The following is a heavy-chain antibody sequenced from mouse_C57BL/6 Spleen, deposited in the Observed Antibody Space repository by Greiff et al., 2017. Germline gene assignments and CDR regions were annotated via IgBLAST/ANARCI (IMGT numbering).Heavy chain of an antibody. CDR1: GYTFTSYW. CDR2: IDPSDSYT. D-gene: IGHD1-1*01. J-gene: IGHJ1*03. CDR3: ARSGYYYGSRRYFDV. Sequence: QVQLQQPGAELVKPGASVKLSCKASGYTFTSYWMQWVKQRPGQGLEWIGEIDPSDSYTNYNQKFKGKATLTVDTSSSTAYMQLSSLTSEDSAVYYCARSGYYYGSRRYFDVWGTGTTVTVSS. V-gene: IGHV1-50*01.